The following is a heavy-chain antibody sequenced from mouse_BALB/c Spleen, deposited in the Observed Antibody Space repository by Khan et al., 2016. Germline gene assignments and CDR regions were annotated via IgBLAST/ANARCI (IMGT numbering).Heavy chain of an antibody. V-gene: IGHV9-3-1*01. CDR3: ARSGDDNDFDY. Sequence: QIQLVQSGPELKKPGETVKLSCKASVYTFTNYGTNWLKQAPGKGLKWLGWIITYTGEPTYTAYLKERIAFSLETSVSPAFLQFIYLNKEDTATYFCARSGDDNDFDYWGQGTTLTVSS. J-gene: IGHJ2*01. CDR2: IITYTGEP. D-gene: IGHD6-1*01. CDR1: VYTFTNYG.